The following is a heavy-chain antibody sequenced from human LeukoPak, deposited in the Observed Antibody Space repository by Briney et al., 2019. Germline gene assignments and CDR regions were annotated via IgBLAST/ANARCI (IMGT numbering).Heavy chain of an antibody. CDR1: GGTISSHY. J-gene: IGHJ4*02. V-gene: IGHV4-59*11. Sequence: SETLSLTCTVSGGTISSHYWSWIRQPPGKELGWIGYISDSGKYNYNPSLKSRVTMSVETSKNQFSLKLNSVTAADTAIYYCVKDHSSAYHYFDSWGPGTLVTVSS. CDR3: VKDHSSAYHYFDS. CDR2: ISDSGKY. D-gene: IGHD6-25*01.